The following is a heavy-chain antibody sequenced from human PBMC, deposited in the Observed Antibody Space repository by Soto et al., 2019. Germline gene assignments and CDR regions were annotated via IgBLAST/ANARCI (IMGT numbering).Heavy chain of an antibody. CDR3: AKDLRVRGVRNNWFDP. Sequence: GGSLRLSCAASGFTFSSYGMHWVRQAPGKGLEWVAVISYDGSNKYYADSVKGRFTISRDNSKNTLYLQMNILRAEDTALFYCAKDLRVRGVRNNWFDPWGQGTLVTVSS. J-gene: IGHJ5*02. CDR1: GFTFSSYG. V-gene: IGHV3-30*18. CDR2: ISYDGSNK. D-gene: IGHD3-10*01.